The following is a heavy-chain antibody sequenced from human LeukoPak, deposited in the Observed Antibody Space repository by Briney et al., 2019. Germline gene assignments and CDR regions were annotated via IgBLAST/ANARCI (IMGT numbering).Heavy chain of an antibody. V-gene: IGHV1-2*06. Sequence: ASVKVSCKASGYTFTGYYMHWVRQAPGQGLEWMGRINPNSGGTNYAQKFQGRVTMTRDTSISTAYMELSRLRSDDTAVYYCARVVRGSGSYQDYWGQGTPVTVSS. J-gene: IGHJ4*02. CDR3: ARVVRGSGSYQDY. D-gene: IGHD3-10*01. CDR2: INPNSGGT. CDR1: GYTFTGYY.